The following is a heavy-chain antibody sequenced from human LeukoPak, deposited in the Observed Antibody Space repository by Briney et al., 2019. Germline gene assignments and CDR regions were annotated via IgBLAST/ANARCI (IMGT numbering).Heavy chain of an antibody. CDR3: ARDVSGYPY. CDR2: ISSSSSTI. CDR1: GFTFSPYN. Sequence: GGSLRLSCAASGFTFSPYNMNWVRQAPGKGLEWVSYISSSSSTIYYAESVKGRFTISGDNAQNSLYLQMNSLRDEDTAVYYCARDVSGYPYWGQGTPVTVSS. J-gene: IGHJ4*02. V-gene: IGHV3-48*02. D-gene: IGHD5-12*01.